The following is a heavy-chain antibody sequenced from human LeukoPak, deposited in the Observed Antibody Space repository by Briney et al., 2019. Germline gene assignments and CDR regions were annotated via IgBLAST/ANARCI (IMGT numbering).Heavy chain of an antibody. CDR3: ARLLNTVTADNWFDP. Sequence: ASVKVSCKASGYTFTGYYMHWVRQAPGQGLEWMGRINPNSGGTNYAQKFQGRVTMTRGTSISTAYMELSRLRSDDTAVYYCARLLNTVTADNWFDPWGQGTLVTVSS. D-gene: IGHD4-17*01. V-gene: IGHV1-2*06. CDR2: INPNSGGT. J-gene: IGHJ5*02. CDR1: GYTFTGYY.